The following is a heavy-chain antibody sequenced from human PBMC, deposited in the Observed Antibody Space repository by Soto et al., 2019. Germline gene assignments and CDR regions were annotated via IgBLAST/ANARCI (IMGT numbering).Heavy chain of an antibody. D-gene: IGHD5-12*01. CDR3: ARDSGYDLNDAFDI. Sequence: GGSLRLSCAASGFTVSSNYMSWVRQAPGKGLEWVSVIYSGGSTYYADSVKGRFTISRDNSKNTLYLQMNSLRAEDTAVYYCARDSGYDLNDAFDIWGQGTMVTVSS. CDR2: IYSGGST. J-gene: IGHJ3*02. CDR1: GFTVSSNY. V-gene: IGHV3-66*01.